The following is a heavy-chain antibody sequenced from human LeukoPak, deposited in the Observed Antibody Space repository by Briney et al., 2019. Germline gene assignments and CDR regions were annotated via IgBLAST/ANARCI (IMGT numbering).Heavy chain of an antibody. D-gene: IGHD2-21*02. J-gene: IGHJ6*02. V-gene: IGHV3-74*01. Sequence: PGGSLRLSCAASGFTFSTYWMHWVRQDPGKGLVWVSRISSDASITSYADPVKGRFTISRDNAKNTLYLQMNSLRAEDTAVYYCARERVVTAIDQYYYYGMDVWGQGTTVTVSS. CDR1: GFTFSTYW. CDR3: ARERVVTAIDQYYYYGMDV. CDR2: ISSDASIT.